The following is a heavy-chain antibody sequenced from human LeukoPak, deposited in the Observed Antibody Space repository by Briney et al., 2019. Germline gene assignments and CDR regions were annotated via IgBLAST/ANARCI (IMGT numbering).Heavy chain of an antibody. CDR3: ARGYGGLYYYYGMDA. CDR2: MNPNSGNT. Sequence: ASVKVSCTASGYTFTSYDINWVRQATGQGLEWMGWMNPNSGNTGYAQKFQGRVTMTRNTSISTAYMELSSLRSEDTAVYYCARGYGGLYYYYGMDAWGQGTTVTVSS. J-gene: IGHJ6*02. V-gene: IGHV1-8*01. CDR1: GYTFTSYD. D-gene: IGHD4-23*01.